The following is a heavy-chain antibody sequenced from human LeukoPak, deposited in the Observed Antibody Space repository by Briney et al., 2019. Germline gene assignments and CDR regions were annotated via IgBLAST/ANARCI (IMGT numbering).Heavy chain of an antibody. Sequence: SETLSLTCTVSGGSVSSNRFYWGWIRQPPGKGLEWIGSMYYSGGTYYNPSHKSRVTISADTYKNQFSLKLSSVTAADTAVYYCARDPDYYDDSGYTWGQGTLVTVSS. D-gene: IGHD3-22*01. V-gene: IGHV4-39*07. CDR1: GGSVSSNRFY. J-gene: IGHJ5*02. CDR3: ARDPDYYDDSGYT. CDR2: MYYSGGT.